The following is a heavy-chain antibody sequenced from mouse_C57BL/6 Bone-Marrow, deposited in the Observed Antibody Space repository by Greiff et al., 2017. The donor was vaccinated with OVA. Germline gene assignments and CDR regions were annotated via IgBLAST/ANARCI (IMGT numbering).Heavy chain of an antibody. J-gene: IGHJ4*01. CDR2: ISDGGSYT. CDR1: GFTISSYA. Sequence: EVKLVESGGGLVKPGGSLKLSCAASGFTISSYAMSWVRQTPEKRLEWVATISDGGSYTYYPDNVKGRFTISRDNAKNNLYLQMSHLKSEDTAMYYCASRKDAMDYWGQGTSVTVSS. CDR3: ASRKDAMDY. V-gene: IGHV5-4*03.